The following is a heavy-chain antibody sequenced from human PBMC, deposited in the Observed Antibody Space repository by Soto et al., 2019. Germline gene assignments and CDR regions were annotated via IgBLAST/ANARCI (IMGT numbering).Heavy chain of an antibody. J-gene: IGHJ6*04. Sequence: ESLKISCKGSGYRFASYRIAWVRQMPGKGLEWMGIIDPSDSDIRYSPSFQGQVTISADKSISTAYLQWSSLKASDTAIYYCARSFFDNFDYWGKGTTVTVSS. CDR1: GYRFASYR. D-gene: IGHD1-20*01. V-gene: IGHV5-51*01. CDR3: ARSFFDNFDY. CDR2: IDPSDSDI.